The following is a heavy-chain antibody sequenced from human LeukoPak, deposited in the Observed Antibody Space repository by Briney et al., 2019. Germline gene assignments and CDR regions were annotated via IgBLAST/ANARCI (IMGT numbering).Heavy chain of an antibody. Sequence: PGGSLRLSCAASGFTFNNAWMSWVRQAPGKGLEWVANIKQDGSEKYYVDSVKGRFTISRDNAKNSLYLQMNSLRAEDTAVYYCARDARYFGYWGQGTLVTVSS. J-gene: IGHJ4*02. V-gene: IGHV3-7*01. CDR3: ARDARYFGY. CDR1: GFTFNNAW. CDR2: IKQDGSEK.